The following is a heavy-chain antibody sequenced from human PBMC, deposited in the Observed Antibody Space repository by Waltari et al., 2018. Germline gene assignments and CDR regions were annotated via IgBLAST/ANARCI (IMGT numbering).Heavy chain of an antibody. CDR1: GGSISSYY. Sequence: QVQLQELGPGLVKPSETLSLTCTVSGGSISSYYWSWIRQPPGKGLEWIGYIYYSGSTNYNPSLKSRVTISVDTSKNQFSLKLSSVTAADTAVYYCARVGPSSWYWFDPWGQGTLVTVSS. CDR2: IYYSGST. CDR3: ARVGPSSWYWFDP. J-gene: IGHJ5*02. D-gene: IGHD6-13*01. V-gene: IGHV4-59*01.